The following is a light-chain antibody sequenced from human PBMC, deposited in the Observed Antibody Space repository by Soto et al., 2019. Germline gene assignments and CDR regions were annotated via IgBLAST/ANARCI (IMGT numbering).Light chain of an antibody. CDR3: QQYGSSPLYT. Sequence: EIVLTQSPGTLSLSPGERATLSCRASQSVSSSYLAWYQQKPGQAPRLLIHGASFRATGIPDRFSGSWSGTDFTLTINRLEPEDFAVYYCQQYGSSPLYTFGQGTKLEIK. J-gene: IGKJ2*01. CDR1: QSVSSSY. V-gene: IGKV3-20*01. CDR2: GAS.